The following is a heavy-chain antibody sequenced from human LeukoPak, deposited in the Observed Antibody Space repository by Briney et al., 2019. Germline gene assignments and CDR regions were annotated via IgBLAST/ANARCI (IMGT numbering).Heavy chain of an antibody. CDR3: AKDRSGIAAAGTH. V-gene: IGHV3-23*01. Sequence: PGGSLRLSCAASGFTFSSYSMNWVRQAPGKGLEWVSAISGSGGSTYYADSVKGRFTISRDNSKNTLYLQMNSLRAEDTAVYYCAKDRSGIAAAGTHWGQGTLVTVSS. CDR2: ISGSGGST. D-gene: IGHD6-13*01. J-gene: IGHJ4*02. CDR1: GFTFSSYS.